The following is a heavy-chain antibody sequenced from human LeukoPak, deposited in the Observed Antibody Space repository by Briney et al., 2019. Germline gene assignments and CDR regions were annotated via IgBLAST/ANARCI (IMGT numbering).Heavy chain of an antibody. CDR2: IYYSGST. D-gene: IGHD1-7*01. J-gene: IGHJ4*02. V-gene: IGHV4-31*03. CDR3: ARGVMITGTTIDY. CDR1: GGSISSGGYY. Sequence: SQTLSLTCTVSGGSISSGGYYWSWIRQHPGKGLEWIGYIYYSGSTYYNPSLKSRVTISVDTSKNQFSLKLSSVTAADTAVYYCARGVMITGTTIDYWGQGTLVTDSS.